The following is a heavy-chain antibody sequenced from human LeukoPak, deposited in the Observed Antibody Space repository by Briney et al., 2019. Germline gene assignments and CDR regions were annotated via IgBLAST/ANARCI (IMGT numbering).Heavy chain of an antibody. J-gene: IGHJ4*02. D-gene: IGHD6-19*01. CDR3: ARDTTSGWSFDY. CDR1: GFTFSSYP. Sequence: GGSLRLSCTASGFTFSSYPMQWVRQAPGKGLEYVSAILGNGDSSFYADSVKGRFTISRDNSKNTLYLQMGSLRADDMAVYYCARDTTSGWSFDYWGQGTQVTVSS. V-gene: IGHV3-64*02. CDR2: ILGNGDSS.